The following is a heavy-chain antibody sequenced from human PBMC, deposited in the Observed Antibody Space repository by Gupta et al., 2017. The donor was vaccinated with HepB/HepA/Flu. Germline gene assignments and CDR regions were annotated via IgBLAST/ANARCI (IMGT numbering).Heavy chain of an antibody. CDR2: IYYSGST. CDR1: GGSISSSSYY. Sequence: QLQLQESGPGLVKPSETLYLTCTDSGGSISSSSYYWGWSRKPPGKGLAWIGCIYYSGSTYYNPSLKSRVTISVDTSKNQFSLKLSSVTAADTAVYYCARHRGHLPRGGYSSSWYSYYFDYWGQGTLVTASS. V-gene: IGHV4-39*01. J-gene: IGHJ4*02. D-gene: IGHD6-13*01. CDR3: ARHRGHLPRGGYSSSWYSYYFDY.